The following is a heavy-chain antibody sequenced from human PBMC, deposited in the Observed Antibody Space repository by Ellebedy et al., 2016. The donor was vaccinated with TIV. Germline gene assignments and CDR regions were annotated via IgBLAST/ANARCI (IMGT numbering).Heavy chain of an antibody. Sequence: GESLKISCAASGYTFSTYGMHWVRQAPGMGLEWVAVISFDGSKKYYADSVKGRFTISRDNYKNTLYLQMNSLRAEDTAVYHCAKDSYDVPPRYYYYGMDVWGQGTTVTVSS. V-gene: IGHV3-30*18. CDR2: ISFDGSKK. CDR3: AKDSYDVPPRYYYYGMDV. D-gene: IGHD3-22*01. CDR1: GYTFSTYG. J-gene: IGHJ6*02.